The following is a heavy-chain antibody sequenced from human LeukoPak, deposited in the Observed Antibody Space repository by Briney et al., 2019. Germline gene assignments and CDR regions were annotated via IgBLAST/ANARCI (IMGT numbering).Heavy chain of an antibody. CDR3: AKELYDILTGYSSGFDH. V-gene: IGHV3-53*01. Sequence: GGSLRLSCAASGFTVNFFYMSWVRQAPGKGLEWVSVLYYGGTTYYADSVKGRFTISRDDSENTLYLQMNSLRAEDTAVYYCAKELYDILTGYSSGFDHWGQGTLVTVSS. D-gene: IGHD3-9*01. CDR1: GFTVNFFY. J-gene: IGHJ4*02. CDR2: LYYGGTT.